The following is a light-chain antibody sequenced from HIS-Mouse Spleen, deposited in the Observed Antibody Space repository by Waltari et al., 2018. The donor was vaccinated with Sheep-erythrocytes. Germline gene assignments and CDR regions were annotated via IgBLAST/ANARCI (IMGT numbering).Light chain of an antibody. J-gene: IGKJ4*01. CDR3: QRYDNLRT. Sequence: DIQMIQSSSSLSASVGDRVTITCQASQDISNYLNWYQQKPGKAPKLLIYDASTLETGVPSRFNGSGSWTDFTVTISSLQPEDSATYYCQRYDNLRTFGGGTKGEIK. V-gene: IGKV1-33*01. CDR1: QDISNY. CDR2: DAS.